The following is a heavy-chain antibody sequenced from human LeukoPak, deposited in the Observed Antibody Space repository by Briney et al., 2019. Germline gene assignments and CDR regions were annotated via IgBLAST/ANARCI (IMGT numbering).Heavy chain of an antibody. CDR1: GSTFSRYW. J-gene: IGHJ4*02. D-gene: IGHD2-15*01. CDR3: ARAGGGNLNFDY. CDR2: INTDGSST. Sequence: PGGSLRLSCAASGSTFSRYWMHWVRQAPGKGLVWVSRINTDGSSTTYADSEKGRFTISRDNAKNTLFLQMNSLRAEDTALYYCARAGGGNLNFDYWGQGTLVTVSS. V-gene: IGHV3-74*01.